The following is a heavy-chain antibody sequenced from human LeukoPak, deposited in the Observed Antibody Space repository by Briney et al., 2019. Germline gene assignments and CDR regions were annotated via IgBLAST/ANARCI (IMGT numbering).Heavy chain of an antibody. J-gene: IGHJ4*02. CDR2: IYHSGST. V-gene: IGHV4-4*02. Sequence: SETLSLTCAVSGGSISSSNWWSWVRQPPGKGLEWIGEIYHSGSTNYNPSLKSRVTISVDKSKNQFSLKLSSVTAADTAVYYCARGVAAAGAPPVPFDYWGQGTLVTVSS. D-gene: IGHD6-13*01. CDR3: ARGVAAAGAPPVPFDY. CDR1: GGSISSSNW.